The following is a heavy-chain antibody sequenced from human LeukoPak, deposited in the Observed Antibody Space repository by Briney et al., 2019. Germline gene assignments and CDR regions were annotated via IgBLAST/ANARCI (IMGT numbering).Heavy chain of an antibody. D-gene: IGHD1-7*01. CDR3: ARESAGTVSLVDFDY. Sequence: GGSLRLSCAASGFTFSSYAMSWVRQAPGKGLEWVATIRQDGSQKYYVDSVKCRFTVSRDNAKNSLYLQMNSLRAEDTAVYYCARESAGTVSLVDFDYWGQGTLVTVSS. CDR1: GFTFSSYA. V-gene: IGHV3-7*01. J-gene: IGHJ4*02. CDR2: IRQDGSQK.